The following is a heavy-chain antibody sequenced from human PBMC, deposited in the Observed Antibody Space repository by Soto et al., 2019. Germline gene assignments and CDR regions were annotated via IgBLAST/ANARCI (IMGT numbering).Heavy chain of an antibody. CDR2: IIPIFGTA. CDR1: GGTFSSYA. Sequence: GASVKVSCKASGGTFSSYAISWVRQAPGQGLEWMGGIIPIFGTANYAQKFQGRVTITADESTSTAYMELSSLRSEDTAVYYCARDQDDWYPYGMDVWGQGTTVTVSS. CDR3: ARDQDDWYPYGMDV. D-gene: IGHD3-9*01. V-gene: IGHV1-69*13. J-gene: IGHJ6*02.